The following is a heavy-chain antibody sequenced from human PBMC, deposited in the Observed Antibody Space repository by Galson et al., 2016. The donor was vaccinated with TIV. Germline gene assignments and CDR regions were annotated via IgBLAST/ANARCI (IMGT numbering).Heavy chain of an antibody. V-gene: IGHV5-51*03. J-gene: IGHJ4*02. CDR3: AWFYDYLWGNFDY. CDR1: GYSFPSYW. Sequence: QSGAEVKKPGESLKISCQGSGYSFPSYWIGWVRQMPGKGLEWMGIIYPGDSDTRYSPSFQGQVTISTDKSFSSAYLQWNSLKASDTAMYYCAWFYDYLWGNFDYWGQGTLVTVSP. CDR2: IYPGDSDT. D-gene: IGHD3-16*01.